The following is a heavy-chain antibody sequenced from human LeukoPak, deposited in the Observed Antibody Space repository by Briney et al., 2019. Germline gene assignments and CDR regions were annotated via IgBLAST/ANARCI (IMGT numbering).Heavy chain of an antibody. D-gene: IGHD1/OR15-1a*01. Sequence: PSETLSLTCSVSGASISDYYWTWIRQPAGRGLEWIGRTHVTENTKYNPSLRGRVTMSVDTSKKQVSLKLSSVTATDTAIYYCARGRLGTRNTLDCWGQGSLVTVSS. CDR3: ARGRLGTRNTLDC. V-gene: IGHV4-4*07. J-gene: IGHJ4*02. CDR1: GASISDYY. CDR2: THVTENT.